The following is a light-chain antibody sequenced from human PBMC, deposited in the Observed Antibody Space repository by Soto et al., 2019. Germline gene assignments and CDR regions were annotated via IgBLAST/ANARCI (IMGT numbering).Light chain of an antibody. CDR3: SSYTSSSTL. J-gene: IGLJ1*01. V-gene: IGLV2-14*01. CDR2: DVS. CDR1: SSDVGGYNY. Sequence: QSALTQPASVSGSPGQSITISCTGTSSDVGGYNYVSWYQQHPGKAPKLMIYDVSNRPSGVSNLFSGSKSGNTASLTISGLQAEDEADYYCSSYTSSSTLFGTGTKLTV.